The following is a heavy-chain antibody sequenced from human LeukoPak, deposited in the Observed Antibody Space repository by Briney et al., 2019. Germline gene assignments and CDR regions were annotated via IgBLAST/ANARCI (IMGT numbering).Heavy chain of an antibody. CDR1: GGTFSSYA. CDR3: ARSRYSKFDFDY. D-gene: IGHD4-11*01. V-gene: IGHV1-2*06. Sequence: ASVKVSCKASGGTFSSYAISWVGQAPGQGLEWMGRINPNSGGTNYAQKFQGRVTMTRDTSISTAYMELSRLRSDDTAVYYCARSRYSKFDFDYWGQGTLVTVSS. J-gene: IGHJ4*02. CDR2: INPNSGGT.